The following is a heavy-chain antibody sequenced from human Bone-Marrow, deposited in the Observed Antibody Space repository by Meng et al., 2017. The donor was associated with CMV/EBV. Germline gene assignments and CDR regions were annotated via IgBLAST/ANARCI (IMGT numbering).Heavy chain of an antibody. D-gene: IGHD5-18*01. V-gene: IGHV3-30*04. Sequence: GGSLRLSCAASGYTFSSYAMHWVRQAPGKGLEWVAVISYDGSNKYNADSVKGRFTISRDNSKNTLYLQMNSLRAEDTAVYYCARGNTALVTNWFDPWGQGTLVTVSS. CDR1: GYTFSSYA. J-gene: IGHJ5*02. CDR2: ISYDGSNK. CDR3: ARGNTALVTNWFDP.